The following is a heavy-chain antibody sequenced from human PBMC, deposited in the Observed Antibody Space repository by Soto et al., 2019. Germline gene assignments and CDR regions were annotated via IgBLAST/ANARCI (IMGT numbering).Heavy chain of an antibody. Sequence: ASGPTLGNPTQTLTLTCTFSGLSLSTSGVGVGWIRQPPGKALEWLALIYWDDDKRYSPSLKSRLTITKDTSKNQVVLTMTNMDPVDTATYYCAHLNITMIGNCFDPWGQGTLVTVSS. CDR3: AHLNITMIGNCFDP. CDR2: IYWDDDK. J-gene: IGHJ5*02. D-gene: IGHD3-22*01. CDR1: GLSLSTSGVG. V-gene: IGHV2-5*02.